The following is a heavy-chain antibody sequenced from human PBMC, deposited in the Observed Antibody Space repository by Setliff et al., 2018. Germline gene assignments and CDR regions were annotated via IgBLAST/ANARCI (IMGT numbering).Heavy chain of an antibody. V-gene: IGHV3-11*01. Sequence: GGSLRLSCAASGFTFSNAWMTWVRQAPGKGLEWVAHIFRSSGSTYYADSVKGRFTISRDNAENSLYLQMNSLNADDTAVYYCARDPDTSSKVDVWGRGTLVTVSS. CDR1: GFTFSNAW. CDR2: IFRSSGST. D-gene: IGHD5-18*01. CDR3: ARDPDTSSKVDV. J-gene: IGHJ2*01.